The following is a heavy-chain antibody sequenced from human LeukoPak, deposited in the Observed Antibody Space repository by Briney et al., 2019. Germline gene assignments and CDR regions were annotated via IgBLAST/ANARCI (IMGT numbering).Heavy chain of an antibody. CDR3: AGIDYYDSSGYFTSDAFDI. CDR2: IIAILGIA. V-gene: IGHV1-69*04. Sequence: SVKVSCKASGGTFSSYAISWVRQAPGQGLEWMGRIIAILGIANYAQKFQGRVTITADKSTSTAQMELSSLRSEDTAVYYCAGIDYYDSSGYFTSDAFDIWGQGTMVTVSS. CDR1: GGTFSSYA. D-gene: IGHD3-22*01. J-gene: IGHJ3*02.